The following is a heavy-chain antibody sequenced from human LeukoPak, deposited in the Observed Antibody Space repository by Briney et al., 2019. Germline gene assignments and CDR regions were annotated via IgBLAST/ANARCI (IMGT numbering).Heavy chain of an antibody. CDR1: GYTFSDYS. D-gene: IGHD3-10*01. CDR2: IGIDSGNT. CDR3: ARDYKCAFDN. V-gene: IGHV3-48*04. J-gene: IGHJ4*02. Sequence: GGSLRLSCAASGYTFSDYSMNWVRQAPGKGLEWISYIGIDSGNTNYADSVKGRFSIPGDNAKNSVYLQINSRRVEDTAVCYCARDYKCAFDNRGQGTLVTVSS.